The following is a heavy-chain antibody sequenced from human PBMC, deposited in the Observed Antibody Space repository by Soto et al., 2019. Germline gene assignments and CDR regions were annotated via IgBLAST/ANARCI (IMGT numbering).Heavy chain of an antibody. D-gene: IGHD3-9*01. CDR1: SGSISSYY. CDR3: AAXDYLTGFSYREIKWFDP. Sequence: SETLSLTCTVSSGSISSYYWSWIRQPPGKGLEWIGYIHYTGNTNSNPSLKGRVTLSIDPSWNQFSLKLRSVTAADTAVYYCAAXDYLTGFSYREIKWFDPWGQGTLVTVSS. J-gene: IGHJ5*02. CDR2: IHYTGNT. V-gene: IGHV4-59*01.